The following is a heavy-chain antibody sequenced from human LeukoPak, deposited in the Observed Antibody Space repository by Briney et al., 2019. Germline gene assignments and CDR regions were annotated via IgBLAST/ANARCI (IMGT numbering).Heavy chain of an antibody. Sequence: ASVKVSCKTSGYTFISYYIHWVRQAPGQGLEWMGIINPSGGTTNYAQKFQGRVTITADKSTSTAYMELSSLRSEDTAVYYCARATCSGGSCYHYYYYYYGMDVWGQGTTVTVSS. CDR2: INPSGGTT. CDR3: ARATCSGGSCYHYYYYYYGMDV. D-gene: IGHD2-15*01. CDR1: GYTFISYY. J-gene: IGHJ6*02. V-gene: IGHV1-46*01.